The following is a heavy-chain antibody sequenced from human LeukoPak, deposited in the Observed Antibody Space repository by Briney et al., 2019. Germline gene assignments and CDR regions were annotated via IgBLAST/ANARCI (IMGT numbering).Heavy chain of an antibody. CDR1: GFTFSNYI. V-gene: IGHV3-21*01. CDR3: ARDQNLAVAAPFDY. D-gene: IGHD6-19*01. Sequence: PGGSLRLSCAASGFTFSNYIMNWVRQAPGKGLEWVSSISSSSSYIYYADSVKGRFTISRDNAKNSLYLQMNSLRAEDTAVYYCARDQNLAVAAPFDYWGQGTLVTVSS. J-gene: IGHJ4*02. CDR2: ISSSSSYI.